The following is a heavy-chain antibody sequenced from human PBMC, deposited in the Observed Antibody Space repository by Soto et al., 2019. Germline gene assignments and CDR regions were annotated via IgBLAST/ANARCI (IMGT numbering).Heavy chain of an antibody. V-gene: IGHV3-23*01. CDR3: AKGGQQPDYYYYGMDV. D-gene: IGHD6-13*01. CDR1: GFTFSSYA. J-gene: IGHJ6*02. CDR2: ISGSGGST. Sequence: EVQLLESGGGLVQPGGSLRLSCAASGFTFSSYAMSWVRQAPGKGLEWVSAISGSGGSTYYADSVKGRFTISRDNSKNTLYLQMNSPRAEDTAVYYCAKGGQQPDYYYYGMDVWGQGTTVTVSS.